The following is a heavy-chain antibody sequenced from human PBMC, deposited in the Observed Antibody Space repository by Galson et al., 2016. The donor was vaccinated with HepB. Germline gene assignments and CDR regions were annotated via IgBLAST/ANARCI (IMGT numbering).Heavy chain of an antibody. CDR1: GFTFSSHW. V-gene: IGHV3-30*18. Sequence: SLRLSCAASGFTFSSHWINWVRQAPGKGLEWVALISYDGNSNNYADSVKGRFTNSRDNSKRKPYLQMNSLRPEDTAGYCCAKAGGGIPALWHFYYLDCWGKGTTVTVSS. D-gene: IGHD6-13*01. CDR2: ISYDGNSN. CDR3: AKAGGGIPALWHFYYLDC. J-gene: IGHJ6*03.